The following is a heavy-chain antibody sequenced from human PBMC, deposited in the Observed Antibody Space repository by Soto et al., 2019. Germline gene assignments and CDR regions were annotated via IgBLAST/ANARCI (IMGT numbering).Heavy chain of an antibody. J-gene: IGHJ4*02. Sequence: SETLSLTCTVSGGSISRGDYYWSWIRQPPGKGPEWIGYIYYSGSTYYNPSLKSRVTISVDTSKNQFSLKLSSVTAADTAVYYCARGRGSYPTTVLYVHYSGQGTLVTVS. D-gene: IGHD4-17*01. V-gene: IGHV4-30-4*01. CDR3: ARGRGSYPTTVLYVHY. CDR1: GGSISRGDYY. CDR2: IYYSGST.